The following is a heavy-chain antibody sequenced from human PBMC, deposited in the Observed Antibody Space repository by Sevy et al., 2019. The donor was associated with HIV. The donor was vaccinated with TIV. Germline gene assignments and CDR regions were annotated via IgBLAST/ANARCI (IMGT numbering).Heavy chain of an antibody. CDR3: AGDSGGSMLNTHNWFDP. CDR2: IIPIFGTT. Sequence: ASVKVSYKTSGGSINSHAIVWVRQAPGQGLEWMGGIIPIFGTTTYAQRFQGRVTITADGLSNTVYLELRSLRSEDTAVYYCAGDSGGSMLNTHNWFDPWGQGTLVTVSS. D-gene: IGHD2-8*02. CDR1: GGSINSHA. V-gene: IGHV1-69*13. J-gene: IGHJ5*02.